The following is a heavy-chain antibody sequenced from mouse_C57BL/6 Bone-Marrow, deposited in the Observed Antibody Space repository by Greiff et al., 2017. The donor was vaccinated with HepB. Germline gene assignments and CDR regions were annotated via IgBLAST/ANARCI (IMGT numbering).Heavy chain of an antibody. CDR3: ARRSRVVGDDFDY. J-gene: IGHJ2*01. V-gene: IGHV1-18*01. CDR2: IHPNNGGT. Sequence: VQLQQSGPELVKPGASVKIPCKASGYTFTDYNMDWVKQSPGKSLEWIGEIHPNNGGTNYNQKFKGKATLTVDKSSSTAYMELRSLTSEDTAVYYRARRSRVVGDDFDYWGQGTTLTVSS. CDR1: GYTFTDYN. D-gene: IGHD1-1*01.